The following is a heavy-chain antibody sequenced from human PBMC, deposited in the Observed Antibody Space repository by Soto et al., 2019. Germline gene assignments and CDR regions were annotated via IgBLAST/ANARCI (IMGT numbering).Heavy chain of an antibody. CDR1: GYTFASYA. D-gene: IGHD3-22*01. J-gene: IGHJ4*02. Sequence: QVQLVQSGAEVKKPGASVKVSCNASGYTFASYAMHWVRQAPGQRLEWMGWINAGNGNTKYSQKFQGRVTITRDTSASTADMELSSLRSEDTAVYYCARSSGYYYVDYWGQGTLVTVSS. V-gene: IGHV1-3*01. CDR2: INAGNGNT. CDR3: ARSSGYYYVDY.